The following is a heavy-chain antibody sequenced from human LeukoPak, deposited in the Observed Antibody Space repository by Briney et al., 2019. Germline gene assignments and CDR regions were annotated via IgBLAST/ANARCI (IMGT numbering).Heavy chain of an antibody. Sequence: GGSLRLSCAASGFPFNSYAVHWVRQAPGMGLEWVAVISYGGSKKYYADSVKGRFTISKNNSKNTLYLQMNSLRAEDTAVYYCARADPSRDYYYYGMDVWGQGTTVTVSS. V-gene: IGHV3-30*14. J-gene: IGHJ6*02. CDR1: GFPFNSYA. CDR2: ISYGGSKK. CDR3: ARADPSRDYYYYGMDV.